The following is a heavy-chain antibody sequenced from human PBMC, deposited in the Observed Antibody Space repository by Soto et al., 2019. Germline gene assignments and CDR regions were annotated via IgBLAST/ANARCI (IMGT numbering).Heavy chain of an antibody. CDR1: GYTFTGYY. CDR3: ARDSNYGDDPHYYYYYGMDV. CDR2: INPNSGGT. D-gene: IGHD4-17*01. J-gene: IGHJ6*02. V-gene: IGHV1-2*04. Sequence: ASVKVSCKASGYTFTGYYMHWVRQAPGQGLEWMGWINPNSGGTNYAQKFQGWVTMTRDTSISTAYMELSRQRSDDTAVYYCARDSNYGDDPHYYYYYGMDVWGQGTTVTVSS.